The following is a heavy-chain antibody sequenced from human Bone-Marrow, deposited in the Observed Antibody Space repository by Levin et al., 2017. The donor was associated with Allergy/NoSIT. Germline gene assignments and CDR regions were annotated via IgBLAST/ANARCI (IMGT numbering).Heavy chain of an antibody. V-gene: IGHV5-51*01. J-gene: IGHJ4*02. Sequence: GESLKISCKVSGDSFTSYWIAWVRQRPGKGLEWMGFIFPGDSDTRYNPAFQGQVTISADKTTSTAFLQWSSLTASDTAIYFCARHLITGAHYDSSIRGHFDFWGQGSLVTVSS. CDR2: IFPGDSDT. D-gene: IGHD3-22*01. CDR3: ARHLITGAHYDSSIRGHFDF. CDR1: GDSFTSYW.